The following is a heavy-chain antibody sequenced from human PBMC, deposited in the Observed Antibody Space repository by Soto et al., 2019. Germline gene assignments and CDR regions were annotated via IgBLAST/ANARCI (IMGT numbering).Heavy chain of an antibody. V-gene: IGHV4-30-4*01. CDR1: GGPIKTGDYY. Sequence: SETLSLTCNVSGGPIKTGDYYWNWIRQPPGKGLEWIGYVFYSGATNCSPSLKSRAAISMDTSKNQFSLSLTSVTAADTAVYYCARAGFSYGHLLFWGQGIRVTVSS. J-gene: IGHJ4*02. D-gene: IGHD3-10*01. CDR3: ARAGFSYGHLLF. CDR2: VFYSGAT.